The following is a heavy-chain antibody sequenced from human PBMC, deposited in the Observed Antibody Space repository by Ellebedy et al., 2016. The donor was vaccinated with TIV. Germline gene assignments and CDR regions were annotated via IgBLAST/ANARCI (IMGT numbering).Heavy chain of an antibody. CDR1: GGSISGYY. D-gene: IGHD2-2*01. CDR3: ARERSVPAPDYYFDY. CDR2: TSYCWST. Sequence: MPSETLSLTCTVPGGSISGYYWSWIRQPPGKGLGGIGYTSYCWSTNYNPSLKSRVTISVDTSQNQFSLKLSSVTAADRAVYYCARERSVPAPDYYFDYWGQGTLVTVSS. J-gene: IGHJ4*02. V-gene: IGHV4-59*01.